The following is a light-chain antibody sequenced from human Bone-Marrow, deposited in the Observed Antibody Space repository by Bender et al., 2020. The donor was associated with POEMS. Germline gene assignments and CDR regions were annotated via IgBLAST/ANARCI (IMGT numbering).Light chain of an antibody. Sequence: QSALTQPPSASGSPGQSVTISCTGTTSDVGGYNYVSWYQQHPGKAPKLMIYEVTNRPSGVSDRFSGAKSGNAASLTISGLQAEDEADYYCSSSAGSGTLLFGGGTKLTVL. CDR1: TSDVGGYNY. V-gene: IGLV2-8*01. CDR2: EVT. CDR3: SSSAGSGTLL. J-gene: IGLJ2*01.